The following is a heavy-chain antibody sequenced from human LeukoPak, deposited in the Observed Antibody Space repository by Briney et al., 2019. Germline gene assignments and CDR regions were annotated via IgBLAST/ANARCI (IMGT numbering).Heavy chain of an antibody. D-gene: IGHD6-13*01. V-gene: IGHV3-64*01. CDR1: GFTVNSNY. CDR3: ARDPGSGRSSSWYALLDY. J-gene: IGHJ4*02. CDR2: ISSNGGST. Sequence: PGGSLRLSCAASGFTVNSNYMSWVRQAPGKGLEYVSAISSNGGSTYYANSVRGRFTISRDNSKNTLYLQMGSLRAEDMAVYYCARDPGSGRSSSWYALLDYWGQGTLVTVSS.